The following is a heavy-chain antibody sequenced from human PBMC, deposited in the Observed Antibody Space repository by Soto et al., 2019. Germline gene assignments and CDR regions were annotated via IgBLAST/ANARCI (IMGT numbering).Heavy chain of an antibody. CDR2: IHHSGST. V-gene: IGHV4-38-2*01. D-gene: IGHD5-12*01. CDR1: GYPISSGYY. Sequence: XGTLCLTGAVSGYPISSGYYWCCIRQPPGKGLEWIGIIHHSGSTYYNPSLRSRITISVDTSKNQFSLKMPSVTAADTAVYYCARSSGYVPGGYWGQGILVTVSS. J-gene: IGHJ4*02. CDR3: ARSSGYVPGGY.